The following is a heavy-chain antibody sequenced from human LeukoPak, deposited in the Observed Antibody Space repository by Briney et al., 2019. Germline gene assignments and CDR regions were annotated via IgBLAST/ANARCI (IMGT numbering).Heavy chain of an antibody. J-gene: IGHJ4*02. CDR3: ARWRYYDYVWGSYRYHFDY. CDR1: GGSISSSSYY. D-gene: IGHD3-16*02. Sequence: SETLSLTCTVSGGSISSSSYYWGWIRQPPGKGLEWIGSIYYSGSTYYNPSLKSRVTISVDTSKNQFSLKLSSVTAADTAVYYCARWRYYDYVWGSYRYHFDYWGQGTLVTVSS. CDR2: IYYSGST. V-gene: IGHV4-39*07.